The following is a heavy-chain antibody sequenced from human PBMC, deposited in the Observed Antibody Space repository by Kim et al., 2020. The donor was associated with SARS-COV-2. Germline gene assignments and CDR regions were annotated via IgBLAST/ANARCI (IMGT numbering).Heavy chain of an antibody. Sequence: ASVKVSCKASGYTFTSYYMHWVRQAPGQGLEWMGIINPSGGSTSYAQKFQGRVTMTRDTSTSTVYMELSSLRSEDTAVYYCARDGTYYDILTGYGTAGGEDYYGMDVWGQGTTVTVSS. V-gene: IGHV1-46*01. CDR1: GYTFTSYY. CDR2: INPSGGST. D-gene: IGHD3-9*01. CDR3: ARDGTYYDILTGYGTAGGEDYYGMDV. J-gene: IGHJ6*02.